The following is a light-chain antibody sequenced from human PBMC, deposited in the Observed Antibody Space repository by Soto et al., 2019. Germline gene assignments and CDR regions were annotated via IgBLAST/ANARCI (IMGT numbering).Light chain of an antibody. CDR1: SSNIGRNT. V-gene: IGLV1-44*01. J-gene: IGLJ2*01. CDR3: ATWDHSLSGVV. Sequence: QAVVTQPPSASGTPGQRVTISCSGSSSNIGRNTVNWFQQLPGTAPKVLIYSDNQRPSGVPDRFSGSKSGTSASLAISGLRSEDEADYYCATWDHSLSGVVFGGGTKLTVL. CDR2: SDN.